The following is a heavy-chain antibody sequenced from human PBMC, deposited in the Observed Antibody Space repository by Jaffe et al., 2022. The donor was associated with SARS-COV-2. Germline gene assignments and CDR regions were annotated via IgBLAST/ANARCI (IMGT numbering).Heavy chain of an antibody. CDR3: ASSSRGGNSEDYYYGMDV. CDR2: ISSNGGST. V-gene: IGHV3-64*01. D-gene: IGHD2-21*02. CDR1: GFTFSSYA. J-gene: IGHJ6*02. Sequence: EVQLVESGGGLVQPGGSLRLSCAASGFTFSSYAMHWVRQAPGKGLEYVSAISSNGGSTYYANSVKGRFTISRDNSKNTLYLQMGSLRAEDMAVYYCASSSRGGNSEDYYYGMDVWGQGTTVTVSS.